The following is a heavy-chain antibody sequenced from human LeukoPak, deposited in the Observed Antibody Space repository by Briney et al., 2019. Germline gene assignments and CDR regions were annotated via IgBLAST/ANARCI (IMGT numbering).Heavy chain of an antibody. CDR3: ARARIAADINWFDP. D-gene: IGHD6-13*01. Sequence: GASVKVSCKASGGTFSSYAISWVRQAPGQGLEWMGGIIPIFGTANYAQKFQGRVTFTADESTSTAYMELSSLRSEDTAVYYCARARIAADINWFDPWGQGTLVTVSS. CDR2: IIPIFGTA. J-gene: IGHJ5*02. V-gene: IGHV1-69*13. CDR1: GGTFSSYA.